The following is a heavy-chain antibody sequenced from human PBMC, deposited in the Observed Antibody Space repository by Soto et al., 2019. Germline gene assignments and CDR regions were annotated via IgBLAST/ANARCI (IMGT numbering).Heavy chain of an antibody. J-gene: IGHJ5*02. CDR3: ARAHTMMILDRFDP. Sequence: GGSLRLSCAASGFKFRNYAIHWVRQAPGKGLEWLAVIWFDGSKKYYADSVKGRFTISRDNSKNTVYLDMNSLAADDSVVFYCARAHTMMILDRFDPWGHGTLVTVSS. CDR2: IWFDGSKK. V-gene: IGHV3-33*01. D-gene: IGHD3-22*01. CDR1: GFKFRNYA.